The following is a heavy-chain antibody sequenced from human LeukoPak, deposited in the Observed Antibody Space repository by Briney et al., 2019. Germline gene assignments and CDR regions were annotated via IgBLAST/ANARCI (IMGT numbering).Heavy chain of an antibody. D-gene: IGHD2-8*01. CDR1: GFTFSSYA. V-gene: IGHV3-23*01. J-gene: IGHJ4*02. CDR3: AKAGIVLMVYAMFDY. CDR2: ISGSGGST. Sequence: QTGGSLRLSCAASGFTFSSYAMSWVRQAPGKGLEWVSAISGSGGSTYYADSVKGRFTISRDNSKNTLYLQMNSLRAEDTAVYYCAKAGIVLMVYAMFDYWGQGTLVTVSS.